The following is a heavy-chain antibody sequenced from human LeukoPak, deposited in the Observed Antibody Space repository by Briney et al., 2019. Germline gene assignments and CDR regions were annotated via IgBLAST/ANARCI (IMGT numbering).Heavy chain of an antibody. D-gene: IGHD3-10*01. Sequence: GGSLRLSCAASGFTFSSYGMHWVRQAPGKGLEWVAVISYDGSNKYYADSVKGRFIISRDNSKNTLYLQMNSLRAEDTAVYYCAKDTPGSGSYRGWFDPWGQGTLVTVSS. V-gene: IGHV3-30*18. J-gene: IGHJ5*02. CDR3: AKDTPGSGSYRGWFDP. CDR2: ISYDGSNK. CDR1: GFTFSSYG.